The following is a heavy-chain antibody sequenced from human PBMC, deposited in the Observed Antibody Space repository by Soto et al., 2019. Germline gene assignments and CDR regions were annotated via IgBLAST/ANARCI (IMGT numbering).Heavy chain of an antibody. Sequence: ASVKVSCKASGYTFTSYAMNWVRQAPGQGLEWMGWINTNTGNPTYAQGFTGRFVFSLDTSVSTAYLQICSLKAEDTAVYYCARDGYCSITSCYTGDWFDTWGQGTLVTVSS. D-gene: IGHD2-2*02. J-gene: IGHJ5*02. CDR2: INTNTGNP. CDR1: GYTFTSYA. CDR3: ARDGYCSITSCYTGDWFDT. V-gene: IGHV7-4-1*01.